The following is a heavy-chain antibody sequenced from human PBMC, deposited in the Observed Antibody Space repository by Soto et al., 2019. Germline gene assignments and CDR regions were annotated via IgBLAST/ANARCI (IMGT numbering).Heavy chain of an antibody. D-gene: IGHD1-26*01. J-gene: IGHJ4*02. Sequence: KRTEAVSGKCVVSGGSISSSSYYWGWIRQPPGKGLEWIGSIYYSGSTYYNPSLKSRVTISVDTSKNQFSLKLSSVTAADTAVYYCARLPWGSYSISIDYWGQGTLFTLS. CDR2: IYYSGST. V-gene: IGHV4-39*01. CDR3: ARLPWGSYSISIDY. CDR1: GGSISSSSYY.